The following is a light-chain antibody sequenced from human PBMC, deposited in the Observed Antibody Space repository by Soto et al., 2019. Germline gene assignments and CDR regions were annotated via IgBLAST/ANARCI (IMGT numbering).Light chain of an antibody. Sequence: QSALTQSPSASGTPGQRVTISCSGGTSNIGRNTVNWYQQLPRTAPKLLIYSNNLRPSGVPDRFSGSKSGTSASLAISGLQSEDEADYYCAAWDDGLNGQLFGGGTKLTVL. J-gene: IGLJ2*01. CDR2: SNN. V-gene: IGLV1-44*01. CDR1: TSNIGRNT. CDR3: AAWDDGLNGQL.